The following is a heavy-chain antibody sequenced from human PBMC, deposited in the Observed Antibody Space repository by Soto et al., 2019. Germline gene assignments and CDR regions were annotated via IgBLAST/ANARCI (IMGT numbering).Heavy chain of an antibody. CDR1: GFTFSSYA. CDR2: ISVSGGT. V-gene: IGHV3-23*01. J-gene: IGHJ4*02. CDR3: AKSLSTATYFDY. Sequence: GSLRLSCAASGFTFSSYAMNWVRQAPGKGPEWVSHISVSGGTYYADSVKGRFTISRDNSKNTLFLQMNSLRAEDTAVYYCAKSLSTATYFDYWGQGTPVTVSS.